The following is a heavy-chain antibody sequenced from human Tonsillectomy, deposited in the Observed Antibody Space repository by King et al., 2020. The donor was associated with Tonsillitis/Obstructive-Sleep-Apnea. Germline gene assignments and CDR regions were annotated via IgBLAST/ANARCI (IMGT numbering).Heavy chain of an antibody. J-gene: IGHJ2*01. Sequence: VQLQQWGAGLLKPSETLSLTCAVYGGSFSGYYWSWIRQPPGKGLEWIGEINHSGSTNYNPSLKSRVTISVDTSKNQFSLKLSSVTAADTAVYYCARGEGYSYGYWYCDLWGRGTRVTVSS. CDR1: GGSFSGYY. V-gene: IGHV4-34*01. D-gene: IGHD5-18*01. CDR2: INHSGST. CDR3: ARGEGYSYGYWYCDL.